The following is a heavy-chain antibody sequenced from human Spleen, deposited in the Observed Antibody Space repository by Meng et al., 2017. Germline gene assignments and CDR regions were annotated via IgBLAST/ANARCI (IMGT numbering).Heavy chain of an antibody. V-gene: IGHV3-48*03. CDR1: GFTFSSYE. CDR3: ASVEMATISVDAFDI. D-gene: IGHD5-24*01. CDR2: IRSSGSTI. Sequence: GESLKISCAASGFTFSSYEMNWVRQAPGKGLEWVSYIRSSGSTIYYADSVKGRFTISRDNAKNSLYLQMNSLRAEDTAVYYCASVEMATISVDAFDIWGQGTMVTVSS. J-gene: IGHJ3*02.